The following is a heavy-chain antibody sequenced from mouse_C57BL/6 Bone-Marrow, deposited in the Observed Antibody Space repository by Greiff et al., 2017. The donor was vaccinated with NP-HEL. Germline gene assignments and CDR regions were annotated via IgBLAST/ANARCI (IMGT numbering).Heavy chain of an antibody. J-gene: IGHJ2*01. CDR2: IYPSDSET. CDR3: ARWTFDY. CDR1: GYTFTSYW. Sequence: QVQLQQPGAELVRPGSSVKLSCKASGYTFTSYWMAWVKQRPGQGLEWIGNIYPSDSETHYNQKFKDKATLTVDKSSSTAYMQLSSLTSEDSAGYYGARWTFDYWGQGTTLTVSS. V-gene: IGHV1-61*01.